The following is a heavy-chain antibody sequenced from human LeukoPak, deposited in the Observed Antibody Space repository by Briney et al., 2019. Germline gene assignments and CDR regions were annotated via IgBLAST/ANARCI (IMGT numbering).Heavy chain of an antibody. CDR1: GGSISSSSYY. Sequence: PSETLSLTCTVSGGSISSSSYYWGWIRQPPGKGLEWIGSIYYSGSTYYNPSLKSRVTISVDTSKNQFSLKLSSVTALDTAVYYCARRELTGDAPLAWGQGTLVTVSS. CDR2: IYYSGST. D-gene: IGHD7-27*01. CDR3: ARRELTGDAPLA. J-gene: IGHJ4*02. V-gene: IGHV4-39*07.